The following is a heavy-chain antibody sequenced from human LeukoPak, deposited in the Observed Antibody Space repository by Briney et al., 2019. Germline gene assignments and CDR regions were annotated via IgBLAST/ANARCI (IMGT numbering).Heavy chain of an antibody. Sequence: PGESLKISCKGSGYSFTSYWIGWVRQMPGKGLEWMGIIYPGDSDTRYSPSFQGQVTISADKSISTAYLQWSSLKASDTAMYYCARPGYSSGWYGYYFDYWGQGTLVTVSS. J-gene: IGHJ4*02. D-gene: IGHD6-19*01. CDR3: ARPGYSSGWYGYYFDY. V-gene: IGHV5-51*03. CDR1: GYSFTSYW. CDR2: IYPGDSDT.